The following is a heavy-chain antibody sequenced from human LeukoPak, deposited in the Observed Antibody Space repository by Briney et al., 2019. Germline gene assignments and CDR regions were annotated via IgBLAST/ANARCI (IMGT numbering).Heavy chain of an antibody. D-gene: IGHD3-10*01. V-gene: IGHV1-69*13. CDR3: ARGGVIIPYALGP. J-gene: IGHJ5*02. Sequence: ASVKVSCKASGGTFSSYAISWVRQAPGQGLEWMGGIIPIFGTANYAQQFQSRVTITADESTSTAYMELSSLRSADTAVYYCARGGVIIPYALGPWGQGTLVTVSS. CDR2: IIPIFGTA. CDR1: GGTFSSYA.